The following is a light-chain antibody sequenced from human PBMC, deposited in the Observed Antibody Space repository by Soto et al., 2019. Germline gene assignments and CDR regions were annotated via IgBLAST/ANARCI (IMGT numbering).Light chain of an antibody. J-gene: IGKJ3*01. V-gene: IGKV3-20*01. CDR1: QRVSSTY. CDR3: QQYYSSPPGFT. CDR2: GAA. Sequence: EVVLTQSPDTLSLFPGERATLSCRASQRVSSTYFAWYRQKPGQPPRLLIYGAANRATGVPDRFSGSGSGTDFTLTISRLEPEDFAVCYCQQYYSSPPGFTFGPGTTVEVK.